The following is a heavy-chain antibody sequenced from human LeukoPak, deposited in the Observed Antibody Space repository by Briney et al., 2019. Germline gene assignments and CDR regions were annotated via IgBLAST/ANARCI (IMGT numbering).Heavy chain of an antibody. D-gene: IGHD5-24*01. CDR1: GFTFDDYA. V-gene: IGHV3-23*01. J-gene: IGHJ4*02. CDR3: AKTDGNFYFDY. CDR2: ISDSGITT. Sequence: GGSLRLSCAASGFTFDDYAMNWVRQAPGKGLEWVSGISDSGITTYYADSVKGWFTISRDNSKNTVYLQMNSLRAADTAIYFCAKTDGNFYFDYWGQGTLVTVSS.